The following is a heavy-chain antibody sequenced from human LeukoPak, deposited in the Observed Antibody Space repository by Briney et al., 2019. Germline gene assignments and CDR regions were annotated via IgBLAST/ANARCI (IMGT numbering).Heavy chain of an antibody. CDR2: ISYIGST. D-gene: IGHD1-1*01. CDR3: AGDQLALNALNI. J-gene: IGHJ3*02. V-gene: IGHV4-59*11. Sequence: PSESLSLSCPVSGASLNSLYPRWVRPPPGKGLEWLGYISYIGSTNYSPSLKSRVTISVDTSKNQFSLRLSSVTAADTAVYFCAGDQLALNALNIWGQGTMVRVSS. CDR1: GASLNSLY.